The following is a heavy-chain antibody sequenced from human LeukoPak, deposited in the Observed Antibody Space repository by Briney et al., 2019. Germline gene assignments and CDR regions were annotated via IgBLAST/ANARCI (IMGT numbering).Heavy chain of an antibody. J-gene: IGHJ5*02. CDR3: ARDPRNKGFDP. V-gene: IGHV3-74*01. D-gene: IGHD1/OR15-1a*01. CDR1: GFPLSYYW. Sequence: GGSLRLFCAASGFPLSYYWMHWARQCTGKGLVCVSTIRGDGSTTHYADSVRGRFTISRDNAKNTLYLEMNSLRAEDTAVYYCARDPRNKGFDPWGQGTLVTVSS. CDR2: IRGDGSTT.